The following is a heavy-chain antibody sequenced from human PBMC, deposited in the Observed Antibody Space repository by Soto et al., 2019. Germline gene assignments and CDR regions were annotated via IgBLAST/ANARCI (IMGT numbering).Heavy chain of an antibody. J-gene: IGHJ4*02. D-gene: IGHD6-19*01. CDR1: GYSFTNND. CDR2: MNPGSGDT. V-gene: IGHV1-8*01. Sequence: ASVKVSCKASGYSFTNNDVSWVRQATGQGLEWMGCMNPGSGDTGYAQNFQGRVTMTRDISIATAYMELSSLRSDDTAIYYCARDKGPAYSSGRIGYYLDFGAQGTLVTVSS. CDR3: ARDKGPAYSSGRIGYYLDF.